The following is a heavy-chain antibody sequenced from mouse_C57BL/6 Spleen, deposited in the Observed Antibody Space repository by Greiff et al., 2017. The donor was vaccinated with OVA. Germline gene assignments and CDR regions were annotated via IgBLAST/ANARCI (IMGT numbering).Heavy chain of an antibody. J-gene: IGHJ3*01. CDR3: ARDYDYWFAY. CDR1: GYTFTSYG. CDR2: IYPRSGNT. Sequence: QVQLQQSGAELARPGASVKLSCKASGYTFTSYGISWVKQRTGQGLEWIGEIYPRSGNTYYNEKFKGKATLTADKSSSTAYMELRSLTSEDSAVYFCARDYDYWFAYWGQGTLVTVSA. D-gene: IGHD2-4*01. V-gene: IGHV1-81*01.